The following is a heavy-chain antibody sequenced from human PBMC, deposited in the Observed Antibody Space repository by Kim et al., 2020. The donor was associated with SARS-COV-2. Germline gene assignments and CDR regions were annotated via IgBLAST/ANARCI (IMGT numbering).Heavy chain of an antibody. CDR2: T. V-gene: IGHV3-73*01. J-gene: IGHJ6*02. CDR3: TRLAYYYGMDV. Sequence: TAYAASVKGRFTISRDDSKNTAYLQMNSLKTEDTAVYYCTRLAYYYGMDVWGQGTTVTVSS.